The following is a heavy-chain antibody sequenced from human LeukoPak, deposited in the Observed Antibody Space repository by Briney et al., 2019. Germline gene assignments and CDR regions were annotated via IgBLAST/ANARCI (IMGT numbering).Heavy chain of an antibody. CDR1: EFTLSSYW. D-gene: IGHD2-21*01. CDR3: ARHCGGDCYGMDV. CDR2: IKQDGSEK. Sequence: PGGSLRLSCTASEFTLSSYWMSWVRQAPGKGLEWVANIKQDGSEKDYVDSVNGRFTISRDNAKNSLYLQMNNLRAEDTAVYYCARHCGGDCYGMDVWGQGTTVTVSS. J-gene: IGHJ6*02. V-gene: IGHV3-7*01.